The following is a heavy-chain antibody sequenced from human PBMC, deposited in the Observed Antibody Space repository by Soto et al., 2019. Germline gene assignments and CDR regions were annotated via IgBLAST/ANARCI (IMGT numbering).Heavy chain of an antibody. CDR1: GYTFTSYG. D-gene: IGHD3-10*01. CDR2: ISAYNGNT. CDR3: ARESRGLSMVQLDY. V-gene: IGHV1-18*01. J-gene: IGHJ4*02. Sequence: QVQLVQSGAEVKKPGASVKVSCKASGYTFTSYGISWVRQAPGQGLEWMGWISAYNGNTNYAQKLQGRVTXXTXTXTSTAYMELRSLRSDDTAVYYCARESRGLSMVQLDYWGQGTLVTVSS.